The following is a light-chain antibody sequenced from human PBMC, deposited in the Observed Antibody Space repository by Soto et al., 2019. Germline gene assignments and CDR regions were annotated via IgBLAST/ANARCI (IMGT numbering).Light chain of an antibody. V-gene: IGKV3-11*01. Sequence: IVLTQSPATLSLSPGERATLSCRASHIFSIYLSFYQXKPXHXXXXXXXXXXNRATGIPARFSGSGSGTDFTLTISSLEPEDFAVYYCQQRSNWPTFGQGTKVDIK. CDR1: HIFSIY. CDR2: XXX. J-gene: IGKJ1*01. CDR3: QQRSNWPT.